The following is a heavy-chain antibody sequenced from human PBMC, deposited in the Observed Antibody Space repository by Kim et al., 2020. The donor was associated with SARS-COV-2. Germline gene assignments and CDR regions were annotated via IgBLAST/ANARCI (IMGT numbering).Heavy chain of an antibody. D-gene: IGHD2-2*01. Sequence: SVKVSCKASGGTFSSYAISWVRQAPGQGLEWMGGIIPIFGTANYAQKFQGRVTITADESTSTAYMELSSLRSEDTAVYYCARAWGIVVVPEGGAHYGMDVWGQGTTVTVSS. V-gene: IGHV1-69*13. CDR1: GGTFSSYA. J-gene: IGHJ6*02. CDR2: IIPIFGTA. CDR3: ARAWGIVVVPEGGAHYGMDV.